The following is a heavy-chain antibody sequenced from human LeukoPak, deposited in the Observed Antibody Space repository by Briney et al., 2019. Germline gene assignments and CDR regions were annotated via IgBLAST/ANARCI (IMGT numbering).Heavy chain of an antibody. CDR2: IYYSGST. CDR3: ARRVRGYGGILFDY. CDR1: GGSISSNSYY. J-gene: IGHJ4*02. V-gene: IGHV4-39*01. Sequence: PSETLSLTCTVSGGSISSNSYYWGWLRQPPGKGLEWIGCIYYSGSTYYNPSLKSRVTISVDTSKNQFSLKLSSVTAADTAVYYCARRVRGYGGILFDYWGQGTLVTVSS. D-gene: IGHD4-23*01.